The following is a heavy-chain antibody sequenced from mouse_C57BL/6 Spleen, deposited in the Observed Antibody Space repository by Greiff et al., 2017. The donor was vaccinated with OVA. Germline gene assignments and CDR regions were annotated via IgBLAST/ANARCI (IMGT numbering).Heavy chain of an antibody. Sequence: EVKLVESGGDLVKPGGSLKLSCAASGFTFSSYGMSWVRQTPDKRLEWVATISSGGSYTYYPDSVKGRFTISRDNAKNTLYLQMSSLKSEDTAMYYCARKDYDYDRAWFAYWGQGTLVTVSA. D-gene: IGHD2-4*01. CDR3: ARKDYDYDRAWFAY. V-gene: IGHV5-6*01. CDR1: GFTFSSYG. J-gene: IGHJ3*01. CDR2: ISSGGSYT.